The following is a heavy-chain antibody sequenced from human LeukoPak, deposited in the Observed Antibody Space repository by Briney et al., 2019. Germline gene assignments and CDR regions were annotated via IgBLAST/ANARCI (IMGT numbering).Heavy chain of an antibody. D-gene: IGHD4-17*01. J-gene: IGHJ4*02. CDR2: IYYSGST. Sequence: SETLSLTCTVSGGSLSSSSYYWGWIRQPPGKGLEWIGSIYYSGSTYYNPSLKSRVTISVDTSKNQSSLKLSSVTAADTAVYYCARDHLGPPPTKTTYSNYGDYEFDYWGQGTLVTVSS. CDR3: ARDHLGPPPTKTTYSNYGDYEFDY. CDR1: GGSLSSSSYY. V-gene: IGHV4-39*07.